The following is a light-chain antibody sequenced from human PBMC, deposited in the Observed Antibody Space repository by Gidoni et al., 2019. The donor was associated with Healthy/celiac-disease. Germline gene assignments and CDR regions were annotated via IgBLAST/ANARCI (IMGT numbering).Light chain of an antibody. CDR1: HSVSSN. V-gene: IGKV3-15*01. J-gene: IGKJ2*01. CDR3: QQYNNWHPYT. CDR2: GAS. Sequence: EIVMTPSPATRSVSPGERATLSCRASHSVSSNLAWYQQKPGQAPSLLIYGASTRATGIPARFSGSGSGTEFTLTISSLQSEDLAVYYCQQYNNWHPYTFGQGTKLEIK.